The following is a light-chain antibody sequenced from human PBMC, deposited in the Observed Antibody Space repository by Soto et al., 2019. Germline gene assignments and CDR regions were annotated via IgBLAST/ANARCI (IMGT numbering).Light chain of an antibody. CDR2: AAS. CDR3: QRYISAPFT. J-gene: IGKJ3*01. CDR1: QGISNY. V-gene: IGKV1-27*01. Sequence: DIQMTQSPSSLSASVGDRVTITCRATQGISNYLAWYQQKPGKVPKLLIYAASTLQSGVQSRFSGSGSGTDFTLTISSLQHEDVATYYCQRYISAPFTFGPGTNVHIK.